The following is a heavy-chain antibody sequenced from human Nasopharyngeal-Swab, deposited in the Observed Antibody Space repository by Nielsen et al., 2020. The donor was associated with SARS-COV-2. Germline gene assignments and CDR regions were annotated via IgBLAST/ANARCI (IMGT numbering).Heavy chain of an antibody. J-gene: IGHJ6*02. V-gene: IGHV3-48*03. Sequence: GGSLRLSCAASGFTFSSYEMNWVRQAPGRGLEWVSYISSSGSTIYYADSVKGRFTISRDNAKNSLYLQMNSLRAEDTAVYYCARERDGMDVWGQGTTVTVSS. CDR3: ARERDGMDV. CDR1: GFTFSSYE. CDR2: ISSSGSTI.